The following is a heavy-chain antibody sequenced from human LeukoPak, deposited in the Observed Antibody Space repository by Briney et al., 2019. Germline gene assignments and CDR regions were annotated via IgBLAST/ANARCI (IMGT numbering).Heavy chain of an antibody. CDR1: GFTFSSYA. CDR2: ISGSGGST. V-gene: IGHV3-23*01. J-gene: IGHJ4*02. D-gene: IGHD2-15*01. CDR3: AKGSLSGGTCYFDY. Sequence: GRSLRLSCAASGFTFSSYAMSWVRQAPGKGLEWVSAISGSGGSTYYADSVKGRFTISRDNSKNTLYLQMNSLRAEDTAVYFCAKGSLSGGTCYFDYWGQGTLVTVSS.